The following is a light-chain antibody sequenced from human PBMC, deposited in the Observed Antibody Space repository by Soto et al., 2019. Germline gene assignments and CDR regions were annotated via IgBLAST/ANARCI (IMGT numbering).Light chain of an antibody. J-gene: IGLJ2*01. CDR1: NIGSKS. V-gene: IGLV3-21*04. CDR2: YDN. Sequence: SSELTQPPSVSVAQGKTARITCGGNNIGSKSVHWCQQKPGQAPVLVIYYDNDRPSGIPERFSGSNSGNTATLTISRVEAGDEADYYCQVWDTSSDHVVFGGGTKLTVL. CDR3: QVWDTSSDHVV.